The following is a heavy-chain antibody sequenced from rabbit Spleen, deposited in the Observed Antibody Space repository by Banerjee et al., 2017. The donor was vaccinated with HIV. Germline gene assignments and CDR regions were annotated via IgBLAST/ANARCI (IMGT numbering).Heavy chain of an antibody. Sequence: EESGGGLVKPEGSLTLTCTASGFSFSNNYWICWVRQAPGKGLEWIGCIDAENSGRTYYANWAKDRFTISKTPPPTGTLRMTSLTAADTATYFCARDSDGRSQRYYFDLWGPGPLVTV. CDR2: IDAENSGRT. CDR1: GFSFSNNYW. CDR3: ARDSDGRSQRYYFDL. J-gene: IGHJ4*01. D-gene: IGHD4-2*01. V-gene: IGHV1S45*01.